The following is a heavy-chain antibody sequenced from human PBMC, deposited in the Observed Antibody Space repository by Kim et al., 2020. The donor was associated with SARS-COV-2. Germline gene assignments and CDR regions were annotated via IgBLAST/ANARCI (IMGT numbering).Heavy chain of an antibody. J-gene: IGHJ4*02. CDR3: ASSSSVRYYFDY. D-gene: IGHD6-6*01. Sequence: SETLSLTCAVYGGSFSGYYWSWIRQPPGKGLEWIGEINHSGSTNYNPSLKSRVTISVDTSKNQFSLKLSSVTAADTAVYYCASSSSVRYYFDYWGQGTLVTVSS. CDR2: INHSGST. V-gene: IGHV4-34*01. CDR1: GGSFSGYY.